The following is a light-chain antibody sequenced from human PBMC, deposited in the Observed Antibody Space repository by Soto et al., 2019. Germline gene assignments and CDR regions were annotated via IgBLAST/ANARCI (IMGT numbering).Light chain of an antibody. CDR2: DAS. J-gene: IGKJ2*01. Sequence: EIVLTQSPATLSLSPGEGATLSCRASQSVSSYLAWYQQKPGQAPRLLIYDASNRATGIPARFSGSGSGTDFTLTISSLEPEDFAVYYCQQRSNWPRIFGQGTKLEIK. V-gene: IGKV3-11*01. CDR3: QQRSNWPRI. CDR1: QSVSSY.